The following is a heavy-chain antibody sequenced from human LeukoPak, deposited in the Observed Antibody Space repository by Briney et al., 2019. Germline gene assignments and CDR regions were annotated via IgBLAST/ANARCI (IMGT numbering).Heavy chain of an antibody. J-gene: IGHJ5*02. V-gene: IGHV3-7*01. CDR1: GFTFSSYW. CDR2: IKQDGSEK. CDR3: ARDRAVTRFDP. D-gene: IGHD4-17*01. Sequence: EGSLRLSCAASGFTFSSYWMSWVRQAPGKGLEWVANIKQDGSEKYYVDSVKGRFTISRDNAKNSLYLQMNSLRAEDMAVYYCARDRAVTRFDPWGQGTLVTVSS.